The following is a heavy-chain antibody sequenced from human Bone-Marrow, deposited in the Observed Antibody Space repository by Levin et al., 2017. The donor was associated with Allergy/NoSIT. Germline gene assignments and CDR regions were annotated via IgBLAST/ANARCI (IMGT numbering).Heavy chain of an antibody. CDR1: GGTFSTYA. J-gene: IGHJ3*02. CDR3: ASVSM. D-gene: IGHD3-16*01. V-gene: IGHV1-69*13. Sequence: VASVKVSCKASGGTFSTYAISWVRQAPGQGLEWMGVIVPVFDTPNYARKFLGRVTITADESTKTAYMELSGLTSEDTAMYYCASVSMWGQGTMVTVSS. CDR2: IVPVFDTP.